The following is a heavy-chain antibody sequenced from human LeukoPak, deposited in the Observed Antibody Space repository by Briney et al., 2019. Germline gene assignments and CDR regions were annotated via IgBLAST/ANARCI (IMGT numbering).Heavy chain of an antibody. CDR2: ISSSGSTI. Sequence: GGSLRLSCAASGFTFSDYYMSWIRQAPGKGLEWVAYISSSGSTIYYADSVKGRFTISSDNAKNPLYLQMTSLRAEDTAVYYCARSTRVLRPTWFDPWGQGTLVTVSS. CDR1: GFTFSDYY. D-gene: IGHD3-3*01. CDR3: ARSTRVLRPTWFDP. V-gene: IGHV3-11*01. J-gene: IGHJ5*02.